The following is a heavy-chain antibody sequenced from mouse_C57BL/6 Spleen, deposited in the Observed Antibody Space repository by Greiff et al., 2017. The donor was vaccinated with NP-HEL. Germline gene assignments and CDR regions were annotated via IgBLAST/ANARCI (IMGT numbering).Heavy chain of an antibody. D-gene: IGHD2-1*01. CDR2: INPGSGGT. Sequence: QVQLQQSGAELVRPGTSVKVSCKASGYAFTNYLIEWVKQRPGQGLEWIGVINPGSGGTNYNEKFKGKATLTADKSSSTAYMQLSSLTSEDSAVYFCARKPVYYGNYDYWGQGTTLTVSS. CDR3: ARKPVYYGNYDY. CDR1: GYAFTNYL. J-gene: IGHJ2*01. V-gene: IGHV1-54*01.